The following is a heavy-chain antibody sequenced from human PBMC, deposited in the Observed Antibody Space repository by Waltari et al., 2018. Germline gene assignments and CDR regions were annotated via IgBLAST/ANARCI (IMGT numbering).Heavy chain of an antibody. CDR1: GGTFSSYA. V-gene: IGHV1-69*13. D-gene: IGHD2-15*01. CDR3: ARESLGYCSGGSCEYFDY. Sequence: QVQLVQSGAEVKKPGSSVKVSCKASGGTFSSYAISWVRQAPGQGLEWMGGIIPIFGTANYAQKFQGRVTITADESTSTAYMELSSLRSEDTAVYYCARESLGYCSGGSCEYFDYWGQGTLVTVSS. CDR2: IIPIFGTA. J-gene: IGHJ4*02.